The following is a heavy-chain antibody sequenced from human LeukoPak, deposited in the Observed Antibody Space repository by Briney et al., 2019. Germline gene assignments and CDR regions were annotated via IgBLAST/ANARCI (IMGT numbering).Heavy chain of an antibody. V-gene: IGHV4-61*02. Sequence: SETLSLTCTVSGGSISSGSYYWSWIRQPAGKGLEWIGRIYTSGSTNYNPSLKSRVTISVDTSKNQFSLKLSSVTAADTAVYYCARACIVVVPAAPEAFDIWGQGTMVTVSS. CDR3: ARACIVVVPAAPEAFDI. J-gene: IGHJ3*02. CDR1: GGSISSGSYY. CDR2: IYTSGST. D-gene: IGHD2-2*01.